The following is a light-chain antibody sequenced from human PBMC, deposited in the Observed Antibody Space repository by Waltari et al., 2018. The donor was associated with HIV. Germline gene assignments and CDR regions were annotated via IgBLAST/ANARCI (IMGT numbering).Light chain of an antibody. CDR2: TTN. V-gene: IGLV8-61*01. CDR1: SGSVSTSYY. Sequence: QTVVTQEPSFSVSPGGTVPLTCGLSSGSVSTSYYPSWYQQTPGQAPRTLLYTTNTRSSGVPDRFSGSILVNKAARTITGAQADDESHYDCVLYLGTCNVLFGGGTKLTVL. J-gene: IGLJ2*01. CDR3: VLYLGTCNVL.